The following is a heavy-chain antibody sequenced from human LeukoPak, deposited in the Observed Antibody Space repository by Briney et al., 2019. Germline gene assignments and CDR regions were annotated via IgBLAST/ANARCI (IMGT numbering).Heavy chain of an antibody. CDR2: ICSGTTYI. CDR3: ARDHPVTTSIDY. J-gene: IGHJ4*02. D-gene: IGHD4-17*01. V-gene: IGHV3-21*01. CDR1: GFIIRSFS. Sequence: PGGTLRLSCTASGFIIRSFSMNWVRQPPGKGLEWVSFICSGTTYIYYADSVKGRFTISKDDAKNSLYLQMNSLRVDDTAGYYCARDHPVTTSIDYWGQGTLVTVSS.